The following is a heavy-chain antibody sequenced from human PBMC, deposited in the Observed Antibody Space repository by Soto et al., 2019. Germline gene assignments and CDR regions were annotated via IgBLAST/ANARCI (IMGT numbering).Heavy chain of an antibody. J-gene: IGHJ4*02. V-gene: IGHV3-23*01. D-gene: IGHD3-3*01. CDR1: GFTFSSYA. Sequence: EVQLLESGGGLVQPGGSRRLSCAAAGFTFSSYAMIWVRQAPGKGLEWVSAISGSGGSTYYADSVKGRFTISRDYSKNTLYLQMNSMSAEDTAVYYCAKRVAAGVFGVGTGPVDYWGQGTLVTVSS. CDR3: AKRVAAGVFGVGTGPVDY. CDR2: ISGSGGST.